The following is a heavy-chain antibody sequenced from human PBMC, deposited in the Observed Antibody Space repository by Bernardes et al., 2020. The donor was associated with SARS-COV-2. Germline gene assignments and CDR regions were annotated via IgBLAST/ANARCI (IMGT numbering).Heavy chain of an antibody. CDR1: GFSLSTIGEG. CDR3: VHSKLSPTTRDWFDA. CDR2: IYWDDDK. D-gene: IGHD3-16*02. J-gene: IGHJ5*02. Sequence: SGPTLVKLTQTLILTCTFSGFSLSTIGEGVGWIRQPPGKALEWLAVIYWDDDKRYSPSLENRLTITKDTAKNQVVLTMTNLDPVDTATYFCVHSKLSPTTRDWFDAWGQGTLVTVSS. V-gene: IGHV2-5*02.